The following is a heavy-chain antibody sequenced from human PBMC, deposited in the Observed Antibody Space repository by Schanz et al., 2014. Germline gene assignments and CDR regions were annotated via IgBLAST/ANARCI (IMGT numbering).Heavy chain of an antibody. CDR2: ISYDGNEK. CDR3: AKGRMTATNFFDS. J-gene: IGHJ4*02. Sequence: QVQLVESGGGVVQPGKSLRLSCAASGFAFSDYGMHWVRQAPGKGLEWVAFISYDGNEKHYPDSVKGRFTISRDNSKNTLYVQMTSLRAEDTAVYYCAKGRMTATNFFDSWGQGTLVTVSS. V-gene: IGHV3-30*18. CDR1: GFAFSDYG. D-gene: IGHD1-7*01.